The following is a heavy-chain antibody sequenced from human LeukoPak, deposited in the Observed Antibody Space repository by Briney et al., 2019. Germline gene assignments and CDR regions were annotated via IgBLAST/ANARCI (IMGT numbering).Heavy chain of an antibody. CDR3: ARNEDTAMVTYGMDV. J-gene: IGHJ6*02. CDR1: GYTFTSYG. V-gene: IGHV1-69*04. Sequence: ASVKVSCKASGYTFTSYGISWVRQAPGQGLEWMGRIIPILGIANYAQKFQGRVTITADKSTSTAYMELSSLRSEDTAVYYCARNEDTAMVTYGMDVWGQGTTVTVSS. D-gene: IGHD5-18*01. CDR2: IIPILGIA.